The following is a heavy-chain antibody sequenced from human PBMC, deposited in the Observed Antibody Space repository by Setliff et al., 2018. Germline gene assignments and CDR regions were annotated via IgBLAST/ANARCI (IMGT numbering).Heavy chain of an antibody. CDR3: AKIRSGWYEAIDY. D-gene: IGHD6-19*01. J-gene: IGHJ4*01. V-gene: IGHV4-31*03. CDR2: IYYSGST. Sequence: PSETLSLTCTVSGGSISSGGYYWSWIRQHPGKGLEWIGYIYYSGSTYYNPSLKSRVTISVDTSKNQFSLKLSSVTAADTAVYYCAKIRSGWYEAIDYWGQGTLVTVSS. CDR1: GGSISSGGYY.